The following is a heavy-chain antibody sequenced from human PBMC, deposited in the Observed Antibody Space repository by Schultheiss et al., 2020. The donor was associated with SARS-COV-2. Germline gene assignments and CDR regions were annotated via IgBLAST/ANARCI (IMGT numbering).Heavy chain of an antibody. V-gene: IGHV4-61*08. Sequence: SETLSLTCTVSGGSISSGGYYWSWIRQHPGKGLEWIGYIYYSGSTNYNPSLTSRVTISLDTSRNQFSLKLSSVTAADTAVYYCASTITGTTPSPYWGQGTLVTVSS. D-gene: IGHD1-20*01. CDR3: ASTITGTTPSPY. CDR1: GGSISSGGYY. J-gene: IGHJ4*02. CDR2: IYYSGST.